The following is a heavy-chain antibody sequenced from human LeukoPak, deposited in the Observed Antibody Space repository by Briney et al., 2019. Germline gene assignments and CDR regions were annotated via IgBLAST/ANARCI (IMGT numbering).Heavy chain of an antibody. V-gene: IGHV3-11*04. CDR1: GFTFSDYY. D-gene: IGHD3-16*01. Sequence: GGSLRLSCAASGFTFSDYYMSWIRQAPGKGLEWVSYISSSGSTIYYADSVKGRFAISRADAKNSLYLQMNSLRAGDTDVYYCVRDLTGENAFDIWGQGTMVTVSS. CDR2: ISSSGSTI. CDR3: VRDLTGENAFDI. J-gene: IGHJ3*02.